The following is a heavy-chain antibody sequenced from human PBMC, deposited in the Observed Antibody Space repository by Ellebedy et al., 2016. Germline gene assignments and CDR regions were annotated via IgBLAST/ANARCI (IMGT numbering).Heavy chain of an antibody. D-gene: IGHD6-19*01. V-gene: IGHV3-30*18. Sequence: GESLKISXAASGFTFSSYGMHWVRQAPGKGLEWVAVISYDGSNKYYADSVKGRFTISRDNSKNTLYLQMNSLRAEDTAVYYCAKDALLIAVAGKPVYFDYWGQGTLVTVSS. CDR2: ISYDGSNK. CDR3: AKDALLIAVAGKPVYFDY. J-gene: IGHJ4*02. CDR1: GFTFSSYG.